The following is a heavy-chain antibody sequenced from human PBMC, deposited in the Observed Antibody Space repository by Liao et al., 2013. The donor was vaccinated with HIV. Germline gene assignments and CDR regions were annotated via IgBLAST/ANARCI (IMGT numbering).Heavy chain of an antibody. Sequence: QLQLQESGPGLVKPSQTLSLTCTVSGDLIRRDNYYWTWIRQPAGKGLEWIGHIYTGMSTTGTTNYNPSLKSRVTMSVDTSKNQFSLKLSSVTAADTAVYYCARARSGSYLTFDYWGQGTLVTVSS. J-gene: IGHJ4*02. D-gene: IGHD1-26*01. V-gene: IGHV4-61*02. CDR1: GDLIRRDNYY. CDR3: ARARSGSYLTFDY. CDR2: IYTGMSTTGTT.